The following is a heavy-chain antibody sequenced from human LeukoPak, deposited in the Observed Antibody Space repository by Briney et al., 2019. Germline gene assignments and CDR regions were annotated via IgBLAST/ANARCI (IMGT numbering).Heavy chain of an antibody. CDR1: GGSISSSSYY. CDR3: ARHGAYCTGGSCNRFDP. CDR2: IYYSGST. Sequence: SETLSLTCTVSGGSISSSSYYWGWIRQPPGKGPEWIGSIYYSGSTYYNPSLKSRVTISVDTSKNQFSLKVSSVTAADTAVYYCARHGAYCTGGSCNRFDPWGQGTLVTVSS. D-gene: IGHD2-15*01. V-gene: IGHV4-39*01. J-gene: IGHJ5*02.